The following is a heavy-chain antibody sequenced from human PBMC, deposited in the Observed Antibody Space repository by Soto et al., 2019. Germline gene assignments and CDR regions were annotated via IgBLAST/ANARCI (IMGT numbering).Heavy chain of an antibody. V-gene: IGHV5-51*01. CDR1: GYSFTSYW. J-gene: IGHJ6*02. CDR2: IYPGDSDT. D-gene: IGHD2-2*01. Sequence: GESLKISCKGSGYSFTSYWIGWVRQMPEKGLEWMGIIYPGDSDTRYSPSFQGQVTISADKSISTAYLQWSSLKASDTAMYYCARHYCSSTSCYPVYYYYYGMDVWGQGTTVTVSS. CDR3: ARHYCSSTSCYPVYYYYYGMDV.